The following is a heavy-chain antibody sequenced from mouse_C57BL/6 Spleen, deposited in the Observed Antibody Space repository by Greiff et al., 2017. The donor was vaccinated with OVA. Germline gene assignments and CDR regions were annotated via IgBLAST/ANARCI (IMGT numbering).Heavy chain of an antibody. V-gene: IGHV1-55*01. CDR1: GYTFTSYW. CDR3: ARGPTVVAYYFDY. D-gene: IGHD1-1*01. CDR2: FYPGSGST. Sequence: VQLQQPGAELVKPGASVKMSCKASGYTFTSYWITWVKQRPGQGFEWIGDFYPGSGSTNYNEKFKSKAPLTVDTSSSTAYMQLSSLTSEDSAVYYCARGPTVVAYYFDYWGKGTTLTVSS. J-gene: IGHJ2*01.